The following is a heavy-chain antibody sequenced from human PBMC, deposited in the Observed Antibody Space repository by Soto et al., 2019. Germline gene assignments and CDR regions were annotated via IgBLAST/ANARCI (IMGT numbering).Heavy chain of an antibody. J-gene: IGHJ5*02. V-gene: IGHV4-31*03. CDR3: ARCTPLVIPVPRFDP. CDR2: IYYNGNT. CDR1: GGSISSGGYY. D-gene: IGHD2-21*01. Sequence: SETLSLTCTVSGGSISSGGYYWSWIRQHPGRGLEWIGYIYYNGNTYYNPSLKSRVTVSVDTSKNQFSLNVVSVTATATAVYYCARCTPLVIPVPRFDPWGQGTVVTGSS.